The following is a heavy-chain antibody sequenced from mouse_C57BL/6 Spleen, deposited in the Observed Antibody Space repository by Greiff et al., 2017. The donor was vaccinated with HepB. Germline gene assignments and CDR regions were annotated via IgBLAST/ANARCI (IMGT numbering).Heavy chain of an antibody. CDR1: GYTFTSYW. J-gene: IGHJ3*01. CDR2: IDPSDSYT. CDR3: ARAYDYDGFAY. Sequence: QVQLQQPGAELVMPGASVKLSCKASGYTFTSYWMHWVKQRPGHGLEWIGEIDPSDSYTNYNQKFKGKSTLTVDKYSSTAYMQLSSLTSEDSAVYYCARAYDYDGFAYWGQGTLVTVSA. D-gene: IGHD2-4*01. V-gene: IGHV1-69*01.